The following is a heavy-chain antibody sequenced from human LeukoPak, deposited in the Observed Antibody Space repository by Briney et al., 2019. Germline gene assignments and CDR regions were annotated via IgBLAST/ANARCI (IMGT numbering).Heavy chain of an antibody. Sequence: GASVKVSCKASGYTFTSYYMHWLRQAPGQGLEWMGIINPSGGSTSYAQKFQGRVTMTRDTSTSTVYMELSRLRSEDTAVYYCLSRRRTGALRDYWGQGTLVTVSS. J-gene: IGHJ4*02. CDR2: INPSGGST. V-gene: IGHV1-46*01. D-gene: IGHD7-27*01. CDR3: LSRRRTGALRDY. CDR1: GYTFTSYY.